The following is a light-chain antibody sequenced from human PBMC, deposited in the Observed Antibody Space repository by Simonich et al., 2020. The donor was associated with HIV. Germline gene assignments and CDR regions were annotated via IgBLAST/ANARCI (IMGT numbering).Light chain of an antibody. CDR2: GAS. J-gene: IGKJ2*01. Sequence: EIVMTQSPATLSVSPGESATLSCRASQSVSSNLAWYQQKHGQAPRLLIHGASTRATGIPARFSGSGSGTEFTLTISSLQSEDFAVYYCQQYNKWPPYTFGQGTKLEIK. CDR1: QSVSSN. CDR3: QQYNKWPPYT. V-gene: IGKV3-15*01.